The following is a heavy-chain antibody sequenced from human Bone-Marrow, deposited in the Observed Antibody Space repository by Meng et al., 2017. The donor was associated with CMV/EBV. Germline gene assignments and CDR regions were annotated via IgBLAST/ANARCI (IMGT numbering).Heavy chain of an antibody. CDR3: AKRNGAAAGTTDY. CDR2: IYSGGSDT. V-gene: IGHV3-23*03. CDR1: GFTFSSYA. Sequence: GGSLRLSCEASGFTFSSYAMSWVRQAPGKGLEWVSLIYSGGSDTYYADSVKGRFTISRDNSQNTLYLQMNSLRAEDTALYYCAKRNGAAAGTTDYWGQGNLVTISS. D-gene: IGHD6-13*01. J-gene: IGHJ4*02.